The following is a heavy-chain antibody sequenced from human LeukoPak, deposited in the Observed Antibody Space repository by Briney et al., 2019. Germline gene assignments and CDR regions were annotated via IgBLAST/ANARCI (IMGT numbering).Heavy chain of an antibody. CDR1: GYTFTSYY. D-gene: IGHD3-10*01. J-gene: IGHJ6*03. CDR2: INPSGGST. CDR3: ARADPGDYYYYYMDV. V-gene: IGHV1-46*01. Sequence: GASVKVSCKASGYTFTSYYMHWVRQAPGQGLEWMGIINPSGGSTSYAQKFQGRVTMTRDTSTSTVYMELSSLRSEDTAVYYCARADPGDYYYYYMDVWGKGTTVTVSS.